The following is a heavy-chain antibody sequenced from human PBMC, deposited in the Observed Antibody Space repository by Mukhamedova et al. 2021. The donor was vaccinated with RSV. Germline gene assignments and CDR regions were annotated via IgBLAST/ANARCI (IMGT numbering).Heavy chain of an antibody. CDR2: INPADSET. J-gene: IGHJ5*01. V-gene: IGHV5-51*01. Sequence: EYMGIINPADSETRYGPSFQGQVTISADRSTSTAYLQWSNLSASDTAIYYCARRNRYSSSWYLDSWGQGTLVTVSS. D-gene: IGHD6-13*01. CDR3: ARRNRYSSSWYLDS.